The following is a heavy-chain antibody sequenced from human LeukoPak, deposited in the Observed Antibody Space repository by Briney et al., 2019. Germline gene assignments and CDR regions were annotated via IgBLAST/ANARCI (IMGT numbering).Heavy chain of an antibody. CDR2: ISAYNGKT. J-gene: IGHJ5*02. Sequence: ASVKVSCKASGYTFTTYGISWVRQAPGQGLEGMGCISAYNGKTNYAQKLQGRVTMTTDTSTSTAYMELRSLRSDDTAVYYCARAVMSRYDILTGYYIGFNWFDPWGQGTLVTVSS. CDR1: GYTFTTYG. V-gene: IGHV1-18*01. CDR3: ARAVMSRYDILTGYYIGFNWFDP. D-gene: IGHD3-9*01.